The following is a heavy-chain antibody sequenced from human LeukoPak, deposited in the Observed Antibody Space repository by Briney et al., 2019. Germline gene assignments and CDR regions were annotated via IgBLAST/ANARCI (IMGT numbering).Heavy chain of an antibody. Sequence: SETLSLTCTVSGDSNITSSYYWGWIRQPPGKGLEWLGSIYYSGITHYNPSLKRRVTIYVDTSRNQFSLHLYSVTAADTAVFYCARSDYYDYRQIDIWGQGTLVTVSS. J-gene: IGHJ4*02. CDR1: GDSNITSSYY. D-gene: IGHD3-22*01. CDR3: ARSDYYDYRQIDI. V-gene: IGHV4-39*01. CDR2: IYYSGIT.